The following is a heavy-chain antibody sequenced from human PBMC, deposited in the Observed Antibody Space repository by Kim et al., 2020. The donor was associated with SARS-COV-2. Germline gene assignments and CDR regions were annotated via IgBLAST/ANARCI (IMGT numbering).Heavy chain of an antibody. Sequence: GGSLRLSCVASGFTFSSYAMHWVRQAPGKGLEWVALISYDGSDQFFADSVRGRFSISRDDSKSTLFLQMNSLRTEDTAVYYCAKDKTYGGHSVWLDYWGQGTRCTVSS. J-gene: IGHJ4*02. CDR2: ISYDGSDQ. CDR1: GFTFSSYA. D-gene: IGHD2-21*02. CDR3: AKDKTYGGHSVWLDY. V-gene: IGHV3-30*18.